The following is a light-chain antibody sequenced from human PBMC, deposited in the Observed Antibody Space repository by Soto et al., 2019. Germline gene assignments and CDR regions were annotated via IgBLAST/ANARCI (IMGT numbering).Light chain of an antibody. V-gene: IGKV3-20*01. CDR1: QSVSSSY. CDR2: GAS. Sequence: EIVFTQSPGTPPLSPGERATLACRASQSVSSSYLAWYQQKPGQAPRLLIHGASRRETGIPERISGSGSGTEFTLTISRLEHEDFVVSYCQQYGSSTITFGQGTRLEIK. J-gene: IGKJ5*01. CDR3: QQYGSSTIT.